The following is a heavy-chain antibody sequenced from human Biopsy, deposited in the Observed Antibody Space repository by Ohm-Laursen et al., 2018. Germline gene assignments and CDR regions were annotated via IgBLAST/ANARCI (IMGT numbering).Heavy chain of an antibody. CDR1: GDSTSSYY. CDR2: VHYTGIT. V-gene: IGHV4-59*01. Sequence: SETLSLTCTVSGDSTSSYYWGWIRQPPGKGLEWIGYVHYTGITDYNRSLQSRVTISVDTSKNHFSLRLRSVTPADTAIYYCARDRGYYSDRTVPGYFDLWGRGTLVTVSS. CDR3: ARDRGYYSDRTVPGYFDL. J-gene: IGHJ2*01. D-gene: IGHD3-22*01.